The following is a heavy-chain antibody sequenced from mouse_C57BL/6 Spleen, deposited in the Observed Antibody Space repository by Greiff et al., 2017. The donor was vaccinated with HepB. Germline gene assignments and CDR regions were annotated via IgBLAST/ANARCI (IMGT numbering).Heavy chain of an antibody. Sequence: VQLQQSGAELVKPGASVKLSCKASGYTFTEYTIHWVKQRSGQGLEWIGWFYPGSGSIKYNEKFKDKATLTADKSSSTVYMELSRLTSEDSAVYVCAKHEEYYGSRGYFDYWGQGTTLTVSS. CDR3: AKHEEYYGSRGYFDY. CDR1: GYTFTEYT. V-gene: IGHV1-62-2*01. CDR2: FYPGSGSI. J-gene: IGHJ2*01. D-gene: IGHD1-1*01.